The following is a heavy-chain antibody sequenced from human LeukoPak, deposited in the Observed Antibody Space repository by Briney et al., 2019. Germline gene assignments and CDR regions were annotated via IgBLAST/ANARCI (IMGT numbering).Heavy chain of an antibody. CDR3: ARRGGSSPRLNLYYFDY. D-gene: IGHD6-6*01. CDR1: GYSISSGYY. CDR2: IYHSGST. J-gene: IGHJ4*02. Sequence: SETLSLTCAVSGYSISSGYYWGWIRRPPGKGLEWSGGIYHSGSTYYNPSLKSRVTISVDTSKNQFSLKLSSVTAADTAVYYCARRGGSSPRLNLYYFDYWGQGTLVTVSS. V-gene: IGHV4-38-2*01.